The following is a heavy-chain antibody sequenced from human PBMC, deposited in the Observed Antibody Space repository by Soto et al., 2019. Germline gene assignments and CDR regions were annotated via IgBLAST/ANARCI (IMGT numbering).Heavy chain of an antibody. CDR2: ISSSGGTM. CDR1: GFTFSNFE. J-gene: IGHJ5*02. V-gene: IGHV3-48*03. Sequence: GGSLRLSCAASGFTFSNFEMNWVRQAPGKGLEWLSYISSSGGTMYYADSVKGRFTISRGNAQNSLYLQMNSLRAEDTAVYYCARDGNWFDPWGQGTLVTVSS. CDR3: ARDGNWFDP.